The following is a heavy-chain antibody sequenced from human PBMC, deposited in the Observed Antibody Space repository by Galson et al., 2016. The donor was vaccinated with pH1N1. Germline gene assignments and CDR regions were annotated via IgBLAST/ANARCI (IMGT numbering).Heavy chain of an antibody. CDR2: IYPGDSET. D-gene: IGHD5-18*01. CDR3: ARRDTLYGVDV. CDR1: GYSFSNYW. J-gene: IGHJ6*02. Sequence: SGAEVKKPGESLRISCKGSGYSFSNYWIGWVRQMPGKGLEWMGIIYPGDSETKYSPSFQGQVTFSADKSSSTAYLQWSSLKASDTAMYYCARRDTLYGVDVWGQGPRSPSP. V-gene: IGHV5-51*01.